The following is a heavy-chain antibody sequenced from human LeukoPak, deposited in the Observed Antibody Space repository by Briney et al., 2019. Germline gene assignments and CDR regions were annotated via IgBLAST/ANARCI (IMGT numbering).Heavy chain of an antibody. D-gene: IGHD3-10*01. CDR3: AKVGLWPEGDY. V-gene: IGHV3-9*01. CDR2: ISWNSGSI. J-gene: IGHJ4*02. Sequence: PGGSLRLSCAASGFTFDDYAMHWVRQAPGKGLEWVSGISWNSGSIGYADSVKGRFTISRDNAKNSLYLQMNSLRAEDTAVYYCAKVGLWPEGDYWGQGTLVTVSS. CDR1: GFTFDDYA.